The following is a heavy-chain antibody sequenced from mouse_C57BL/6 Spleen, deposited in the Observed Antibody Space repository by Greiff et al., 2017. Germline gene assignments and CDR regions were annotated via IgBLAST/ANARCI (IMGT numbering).Heavy chain of an antibody. CDR2: IRSKSNNYAT. J-gene: IGHJ4*01. CDR3: VRGGRSYYAMDY. Sequence: EVNLVESGGGLVQPKGSLKLSCAASGFSFNTYAMNWVRQAPGKGLEWVARIRSKSNNYATYYADSVKDRFTISRDDSESMLYLQMNNLKTEDTAMYYCVRGGRSYYAMDYWGQGTSVTVSS. V-gene: IGHV10-1*01. D-gene: IGHD3-3*01. CDR1: GFSFNTYA.